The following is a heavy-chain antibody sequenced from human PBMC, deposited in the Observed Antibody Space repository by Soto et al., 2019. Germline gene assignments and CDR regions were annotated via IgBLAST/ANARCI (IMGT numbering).Heavy chain of an antibody. D-gene: IGHD4-17*01. CDR3: ATLSHGDYFDS. J-gene: IGHJ4*02. Sequence: EVQLVESGGGLVQPGGSLRLSCAASGFTFSTYWMSWVRQAPGKGLEWVANIKQDGSEKNYVDSVKGRFTISRDNAKNSLYLQMNSLRAEDTALYYCATLSHGDYFDSWGQGTPVTVSS. CDR2: IKQDGSEK. V-gene: IGHV3-7*01. CDR1: GFTFSTYW.